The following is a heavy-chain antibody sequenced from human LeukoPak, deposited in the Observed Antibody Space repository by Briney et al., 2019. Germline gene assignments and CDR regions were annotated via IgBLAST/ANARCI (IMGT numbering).Heavy chain of an antibody. CDR1: GFTFSSYA. D-gene: IGHD5-18*01. CDR2: ISYDGSNK. J-gene: IGHJ4*02. CDR3: ARDPPPRGYSYGYIRYYFDY. V-gene: IGHV3-30-3*01. Sequence: GGSLRLSCAASGFTFSSYAMHWVRQAPGKGLEWVAVISYDGSNKYYADSVKGRFTISGDNSKNTLYLQMNSLRAEDTAVYYCARDPPPRGYSYGYIRYYFDYWGQGTLVTVSS.